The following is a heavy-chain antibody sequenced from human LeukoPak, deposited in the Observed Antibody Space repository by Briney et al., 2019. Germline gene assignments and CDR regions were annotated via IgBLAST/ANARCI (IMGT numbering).Heavy chain of an antibody. Sequence: ASVKVSCKASGYTFTSYYMHWVRQAPGQGLEWMGIINPSGGSTSCAQKFQGRVTMTRDTSTSTVYMELSSLRSEDTAVYYCARAYYDILTEEPIDYWGQGTLVTVSS. CDR1: GYTFTSYY. J-gene: IGHJ4*02. CDR2: INPSGGST. V-gene: IGHV1-46*01. CDR3: ARAYYDILTEEPIDY. D-gene: IGHD3-9*01.